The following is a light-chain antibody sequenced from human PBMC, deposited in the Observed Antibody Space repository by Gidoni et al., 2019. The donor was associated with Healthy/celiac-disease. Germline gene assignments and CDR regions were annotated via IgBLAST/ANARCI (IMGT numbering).Light chain of an antibody. CDR3: RQYGSSPYT. J-gene: IGKJ2*01. V-gene: IGKV3-20*01. Sequence: EIVLTQSPGTLSLSPGERATLSCRASQSVSSSYLAWYQQKPGQAPKLLIYGASSRATGIPDRFSGSGSGTGFTLTISRLEPEDIAVYYCRQYGSSPYTFGQGTKLEIK. CDR2: GAS. CDR1: QSVSSSY.